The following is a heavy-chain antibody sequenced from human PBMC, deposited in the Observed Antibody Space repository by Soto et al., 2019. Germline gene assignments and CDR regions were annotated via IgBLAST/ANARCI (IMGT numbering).Heavy chain of an antibody. CDR1: GFTFSGYC. CDR3: ARGGSGNFDS. CDR2: VHSDGSAT. V-gene: IGHV3-74*03. J-gene: IGHJ4*02. D-gene: IGHD6-25*01. Sequence: EVQLVESGGGLVQPGESLRLTCAAPGFTFSGYCMHWVRQAPGKGLVWVSRVHSDGSATTYADSVKGRFTIPRDNTKNTVYLQMNSLGADDTAVYFCARGGSGNFDSWGRGTLVTVSS.